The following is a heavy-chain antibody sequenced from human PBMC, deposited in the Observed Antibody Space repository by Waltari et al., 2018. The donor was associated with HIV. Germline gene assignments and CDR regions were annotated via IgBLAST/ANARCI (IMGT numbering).Heavy chain of an antibody. D-gene: IGHD5-12*01. V-gene: IGHV4-39*01. J-gene: IGHJ6*02. CDR3: ARHLGFGGSPLDYYGLDV. CDR1: GGSIGSRNHF. Sequence: QLQLQQSGPGLMKPSETLSLTCTVSGGSIGSRNHFWGWIRRPPGKGLEWIGTISYSEKTYYNPSLKSRVSISVDTSKNQFSLKLSSVTAADTALYLCARHLGFGGSPLDYYGLDVWGQGTSVTVSS. CDR2: ISYSEKT.